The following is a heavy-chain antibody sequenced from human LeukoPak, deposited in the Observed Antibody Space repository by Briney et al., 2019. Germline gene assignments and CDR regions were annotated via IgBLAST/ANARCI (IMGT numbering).Heavy chain of an antibody. CDR2: ISGSGGST. V-gene: IGHV3-23*01. CDR1: GFTFSSYA. Sequence: GGSLRLSCAASGFTFSSYAMSWVRQAPGKGLEWVSAISGSGGSTYYADSVKGRFTISRDNSKNTLYLQMNSLRAEDTAVYYCARRSDYYDGSGYHRYYFDYWGQGTLVTVSS. CDR3: ARRSDYYDGSGYHRYYFDY. D-gene: IGHD3-22*01. J-gene: IGHJ4*02.